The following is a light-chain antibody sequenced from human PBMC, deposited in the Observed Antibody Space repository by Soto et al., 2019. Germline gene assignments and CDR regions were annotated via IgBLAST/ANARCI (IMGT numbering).Light chain of an antibody. V-gene: IGKV1-33*01. CDR1: QDITNY. CDR2: DAS. J-gene: IGKJ5*01. CDR3: QQYADLPLT. Sequence: DLQMTQSPSSLSASVGDRVTIACQASQDITNYLSWFQQKPGKAPQLLIYDASNLEAGVPSRFSGSGSGTDFTLTISSLQPEDIATYYCQQYADLPLTFGQGTRLDIK.